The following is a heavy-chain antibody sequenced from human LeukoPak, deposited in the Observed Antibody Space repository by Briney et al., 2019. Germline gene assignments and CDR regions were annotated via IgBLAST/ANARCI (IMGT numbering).Heavy chain of an antibody. CDR2: IIPIFGTA. CDR3: AAHGNYYDSSGYWDY. J-gene: IGHJ4*02. D-gene: IGHD3-22*01. Sequence: SVKVSCKVSGGTFISYAISWVRQAPGQGLEWMGGIIPIFGTANYAQKFQGRVTITADESTSTAYMELSSLRSEDTAVYYCAAHGNYYDSSGYWDYWGQGTLVTVSS. CDR1: GGTFISYA. V-gene: IGHV1-69*01.